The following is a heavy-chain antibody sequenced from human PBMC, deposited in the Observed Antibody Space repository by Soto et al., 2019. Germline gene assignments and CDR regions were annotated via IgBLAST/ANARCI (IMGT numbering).Heavy chain of an antibody. D-gene: IGHD3-10*01. CDR1: GGSFSSYG. Sequence: QVQLVQSGAEVKKPGSSVKVSCKASGGSFSSYGITWVRQAPGQGLEWMGGIIPIIGTTKYAQKFQGRVTITADESTTTAYMELSSLISEDTAVYYCARELKEPGSYYYYGLDVWGQGTTFTVSS. V-gene: IGHV1-69*01. J-gene: IGHJ6*02. CDR2: IIPIIGTT. CDR3: ARELKEPGSYYYYGLDV.